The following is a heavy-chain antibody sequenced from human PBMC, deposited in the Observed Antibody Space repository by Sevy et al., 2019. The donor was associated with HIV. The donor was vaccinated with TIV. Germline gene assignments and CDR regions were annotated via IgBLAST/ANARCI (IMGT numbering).Heavy chain of an antibody. Sequence: ASVKVSCKVSGYTLTKLSMHWVRQAPGKGLEWMGRFDPEEGETIYAQKFQGRVTMTEDTSTDTAYMELSSLRYEDTAVYYCASAREYYEDSSGYLDYWGQGTLVTVSS. CDR1: GYTLTKLS. CDR3: ASAREYYEDSSGYLDY. V-gene: IGHV1-24*01. D-gene: IGHD3-22*01. CDR2: FDPEEGET. J-gene: IGHJ4*02.